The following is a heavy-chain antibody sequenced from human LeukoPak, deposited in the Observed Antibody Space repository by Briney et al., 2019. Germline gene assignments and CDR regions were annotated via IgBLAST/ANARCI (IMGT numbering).Heavy chain of an antibody. CDR2: VNYNGRT. J-gene: IGHJ6*03. V-gene: IGHV4-34*01. D-gene: IGHD2-15*01. Sequence: PSETLSLTYAVSGGSFYGHYWVLVRQPPGKGLEWIGEVNYNGRTNYNPSLKSRVSISVDTSNNHFSLSLTSVTAADRAVYYCSRDSNVASATWYYYYYMDVWAQGTTVTVSS. CDR1: GGSFYGHY. CDR3: SRDSNVASATWYYYYYMDV.